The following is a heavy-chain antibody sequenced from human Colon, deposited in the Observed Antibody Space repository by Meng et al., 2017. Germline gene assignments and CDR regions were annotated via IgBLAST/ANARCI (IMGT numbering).Heavy chain of an antibody. Sequence: QVPWQGSGPGLVRPPETLSPPCPVSGDSVSSGSFFWTWFRQPPGKGLEWIGYIYHSGSTNYNPSLKSRVAISLDTSKNLFSLRLSSVTAADTGVYYCAREGGSYYSETSVYYPYLDYWGQGSLVTVSS. CDR3: AREGGSYYSETSVYYPYLDY. CDR1: GDSVSSGSFF. CDR2: IYHSGST. V-gene: IGHV4-61*01. J-gene: IGHJ4*02. D-gene: IGHD3-22*01.